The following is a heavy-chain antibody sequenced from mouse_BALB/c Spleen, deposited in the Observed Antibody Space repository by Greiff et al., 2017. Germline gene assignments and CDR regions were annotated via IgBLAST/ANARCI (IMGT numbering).Heavy chain of an antibody. Sequence: EVHLVESGGGLVQPGGSRKLSCAASGFTFSSFGMHWVRQSPEKGLEWVAYISSGSSTIYYADTVKGRFTISRDKPKNTLFLQMTSLRSEDTAMYYGARKGVTAAMDYWGQGTSVTVSS. J-gene: IGHJ4*01. D-gene: IGHD2-2*01. V-gene: IGHV5-17*02. CDR2: ISSGSSTI. CDR3: ARKGVTAAMDY. CDR1: GFTFSSFG.